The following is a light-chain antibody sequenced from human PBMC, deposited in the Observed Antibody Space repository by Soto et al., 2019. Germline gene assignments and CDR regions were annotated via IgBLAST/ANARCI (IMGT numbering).Light chain of an antibody. CDR3: SSYTNKDTLV. CDR2: DVT. Sequence: QSVLTQPASVSGSPGQSITISCTGTSSDVGGYDHVSWYQQHPGKAPKLIIYDVTVRPSGISPRFSGSKSDNTASLAVSGLQPGGEADYYCSSYTNKDTLVFGGGTKLTVL. J-gene: IGLJ3*02. V-gene: IGLV2-14*03. CDR1: SSDVGGYDH.